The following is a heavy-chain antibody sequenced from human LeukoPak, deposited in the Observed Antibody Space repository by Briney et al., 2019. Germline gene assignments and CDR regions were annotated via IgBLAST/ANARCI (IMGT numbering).Heavy chain of an antibody. V-gene: IGHV4-39*07. CDR2: IYYSGST. J-gene: IGHJ6*03. D-gene: IGHD2-2*01. CDR1: GGSIGGSSYY. Sequence: SETLSLTCTVSGGSIGGSSYYWGWIRQPPGKGLEWIGNIYYSGSTYYNPSLKSRVTISVDTSKNQFSLKLSSVTAADTAVYYCARGAVPIVVVPAAMDRYYYYYMDVWGKGTTVTVSS. CDR3: ARGAVPIVVVPAAMDRYYYYYMDV.